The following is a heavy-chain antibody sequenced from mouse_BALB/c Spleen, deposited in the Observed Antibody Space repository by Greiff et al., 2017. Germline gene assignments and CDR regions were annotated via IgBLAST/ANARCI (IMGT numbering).Heavy chain of an antibody. D-gene: IGHD2-1*01. CDR2: INPSNGRT. CDR3: ARGYYGNSAWFAY. J-gene: IGHJ3*01. Sequence: QVQLQQSGAELVKPGASVKLSCKASGYTFTSYWMHWVKQRPGQGLEWIGEINPSNGRTNYNEKFKSKATLTVDKSSSTAYMQLSSLTSEDSAVYYCARGYYGNSAWFAYWGQGTLGTVSA. V-gene: IGHV1S81*02. CDR1: GYTFTSYW.